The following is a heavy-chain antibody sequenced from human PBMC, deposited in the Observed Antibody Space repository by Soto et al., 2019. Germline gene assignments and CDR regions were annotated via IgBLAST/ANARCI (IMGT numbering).Heavy chain of an antibody. CDR1: GFAFRHNY. CDR2: INTGGSPA. D-gene: IGHD1-26*01. Sequence: KPGGSLRLSCTVSGFAFRHNYLTWIRQAPGKGLEWLSYINTGGSPAYYADSVKGRFTISTDIAKKSLYLQMGSLRADDTGVYYCATGGIYYETWGQGTLVTVSS. V-gene: IGHV3-11*01. J-gene: IGHJ5*02. CDR3: ATGGIYYET.